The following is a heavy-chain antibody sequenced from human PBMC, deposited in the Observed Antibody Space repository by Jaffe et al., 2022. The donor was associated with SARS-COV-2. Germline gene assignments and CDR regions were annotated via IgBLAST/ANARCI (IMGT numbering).Heavy chain of an antibody. CDR3: AQTYSKFGWFDP. J-gene: IGHJ5*02. CDR2: IYSGDSA. V-gene: IGHV3-66*02. D-gene: IGHD4-4*01. Sequence: DVQLVASGGDLVQPGGSLRLSCVASEISVTSNYMSWVRQTPGKGLEWVAIIYSGDSADYTDSVKGRFTISRDSSKNTLHLQMDSLRHEDTGVYYCAQTYSKFGWFDPWGQGTLVTVSS. CDR1: EISVTSNY.